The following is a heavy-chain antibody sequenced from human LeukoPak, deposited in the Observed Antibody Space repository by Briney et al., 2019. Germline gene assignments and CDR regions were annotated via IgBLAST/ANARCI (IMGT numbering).Heavy chain of an antibody. J-gene: IGHJ4*02. D-gene: IGHD3-22*01. CDR1: GFTFSSYA. CDR3: ARGSEDYYDSYLGIDY. V-gene: IGHV3-30*04. Sequence: GRSLRLSCAASGFTFSSYAMHWVRQAPGKGLEWVAVISYDGSNKYYADSVKGRFTTSRDNSKNTLYLQMNSLRAEDTAVYYCARGSEDYYDSYLGIDYWGQGTLVTVSS. CDR2: ISYDGSNK.